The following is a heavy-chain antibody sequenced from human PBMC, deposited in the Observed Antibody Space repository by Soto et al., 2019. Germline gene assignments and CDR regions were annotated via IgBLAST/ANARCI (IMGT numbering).Heavy chain of an antibody. Sequence: QVQLQESGPGLVKPSETLSLTCTVSGGSITNYYCSWFRQPPGKGLEWIGYIQYNGYSAYNLSLKRRVTMSMDTSKTQFSLMLESVTATDTAAYYCARHGFGSLHGLVDVWGQGTTFIVSS. J-gene: IGHJ6*02. CDR3: ARHGFGSLHGLVDV. CDR1: GGSITNYY. D-gene: IGHD3-10*01. CDR2: IQYNGYS. V-gene: IGHV4-59*08.